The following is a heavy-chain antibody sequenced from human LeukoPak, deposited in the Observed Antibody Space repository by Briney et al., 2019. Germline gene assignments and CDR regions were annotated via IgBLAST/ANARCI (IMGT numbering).Heavy chain of an antibody. CDR3: AREMDSGSYLGF. V-gene: IGHV3-48*01. CDR2: IKGSGTIT. Sequence: GGSLRLSCAASGFTFSTYNMNWVRQAPGKGLEWISFIKGSGTITYYTDSVKGRFTISRDNAKNSLYLQMNSLRAEDTAVYYCAREMDSGSYLGFWGQGALVTVSS. CDR1: GFTFSTYN. J-gene: IGHJ4*02. D-gene: IGHD3-10*01.